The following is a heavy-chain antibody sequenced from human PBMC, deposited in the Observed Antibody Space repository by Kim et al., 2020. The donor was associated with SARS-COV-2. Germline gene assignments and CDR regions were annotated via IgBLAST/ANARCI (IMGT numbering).Heavy chain of an antibody. V-gene: IGHV1-46*01. CDR1: GYTFTSYY. Sequence: ASVKVSCKASGYTFTSYYMHWVRQAPGQGLEWMGIINPSGGSTSNAQKFQGRVTRTRDTSTSTVYMELSSLRSEDTAVISWPRDWARNRQLYYFDSWAQG. D-gene: IGHD1-1*01. J-gene: IGHJ4*02. CDR2: INPSGGST. CDR3: PRDWARNRQLYYFDS.